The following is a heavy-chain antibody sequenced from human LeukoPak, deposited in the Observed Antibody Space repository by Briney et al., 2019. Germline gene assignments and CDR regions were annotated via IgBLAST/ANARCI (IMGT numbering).Heavy chain of an antibody. CDR1: GGSISSSNW. V-gene: IGHV4-4*02. CDR2: IYHSGST. D-gene: IGHD5-24*01. CDR3: ARDREMATISNWFDP. Sequence: SGTLSLTCAVSGGSISSSNWWSWVRQPPGKGLEWIGEIYHSGSTNYNPSLKSRVTISVDTSKNQFSLKLSSVTAADTAVYYCARDREMATISNWFDPWGQGTLVTVSS. J-gene: IGHJ5*02.